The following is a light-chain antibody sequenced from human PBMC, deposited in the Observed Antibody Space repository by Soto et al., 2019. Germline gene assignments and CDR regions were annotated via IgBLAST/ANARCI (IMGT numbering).Light chain of an antibody. CDR3: LHYNSYPLT. CDR2: AAS. CDR1: QGIRND. Sequence: DIHVTQSPSSLSASVGDRFTITCRASQGIRNDLGWYQKKQGKAPKRLIYAASSLQSGVPSRLRGSGSGTELTLTISSLQNEDFATYYCLHYNSYPLTFGGGTKVDI. J-gene: IGKJ4*01. V-gene: IGKV1-17*01.